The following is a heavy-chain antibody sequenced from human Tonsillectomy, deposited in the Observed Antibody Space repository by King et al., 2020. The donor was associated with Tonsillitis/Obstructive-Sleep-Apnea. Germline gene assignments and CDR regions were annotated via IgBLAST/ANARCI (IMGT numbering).Heavy chain of an antibody. CDR3: ARVGSVVPAAGRVDY. V-gene: IGHV3-21*01. J-gene: IGHJ4*02. CDR1: GFTFSSYS. CDR2: ISSSSSYI. D-gene: IGHD2-2*01. Sequence: VQLVESGGGLVKPGGSLRLSCAASGFTFSSYSMNWVRQAPGKGLEWVSSISSSSSYIYYADSVKGRFTISRDNAKNSLYLQMNSLRAEDTAVYYCARVGSVVPAAGRVDYWGQGTLVTVSS.